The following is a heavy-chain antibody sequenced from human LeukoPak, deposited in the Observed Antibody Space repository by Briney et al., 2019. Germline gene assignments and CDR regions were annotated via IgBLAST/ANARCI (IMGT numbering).Heavy chain of an antibody. Sequence: PGGSLRLSCAASGFTLSSYSMKWVRQPPRKGGAWVSYISSSSSTIYYADSLKGRFTTSRDNAKNSLYLQMNSLRAEDTGVYYCAAIGYCSSTSCYWDYFDYWGRGTLVTVSS. J-gene: IGHJ4*02. V-gene: IGHV3-48*01. CDR2: ISSSSSTI. CDR1: GFTLSSYS. CDR3: AAIGYCSSTSCYWDYFDY. D-gene: IGHD2-2*01.